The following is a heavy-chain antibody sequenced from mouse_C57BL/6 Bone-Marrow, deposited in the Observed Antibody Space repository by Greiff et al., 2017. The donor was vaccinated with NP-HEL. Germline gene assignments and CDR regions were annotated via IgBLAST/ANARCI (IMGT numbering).Heavy chain of an antibody. CDR1: GFTFSDYY. CDR3: ARHSPIYYGSSYGYFDY. CDR2: ISNGGGST. D-gene: IGHD1-1*01. V-gene: IGHV5-12*01. J-gene: IGHJ2*01. Sequence: DVMLVESGGGLVQPGGSLKLSCAASGFTFSDYYMYWVRQTPEKRLEWVAYISNGGGSTYYPDTVKGRFTISRDNAKNTLYLQMSRLKSEDTAMYYCARHSPIYYGSSYGYFDYWGQGTTLTVSS.